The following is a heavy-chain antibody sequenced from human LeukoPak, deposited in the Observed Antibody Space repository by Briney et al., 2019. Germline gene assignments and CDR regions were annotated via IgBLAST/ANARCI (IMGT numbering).Heavy chain of an antibody. CDR2: IWYDGSNK. D-gene: IGHD1-26*01. Sequence: GRSLRLSCAASGFTFSSYGMHWVRRAPGKGLEWVAVIWYDGSNKYYADSVKGRFTISRDNSKNTLYLQMNSLRAGDTAVYYCAKDPIFSGSYGVFDYWGLGTLVTVSS. CDR3: AKDPIFSGSYGVFDY. J-gene: IGHJ4*02. CDR1: GFTFSSYG. V-gene: IGHV3-33*06.